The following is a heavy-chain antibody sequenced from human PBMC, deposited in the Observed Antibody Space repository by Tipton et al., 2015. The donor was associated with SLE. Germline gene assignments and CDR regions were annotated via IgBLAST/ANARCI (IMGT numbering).Heavy chain of an antibody. CDR1: GGSISSSDYS. J-gene: IGHJ4*02. Sequence: TLSLTCTVSGGSISSSDYSWGWMRQPPGEGLEWIGTIYYNGGTHSNPSLKNRVSISVDTSKNQLSLKLISVTAADTAVYFCARLVGGYARWGQGTLVTVSS. D-gene: IGHD5-12*01. V-gene: IGHV4-39*01. CDR3: ARLVGGYAR. CDR2: IYYNGGT.